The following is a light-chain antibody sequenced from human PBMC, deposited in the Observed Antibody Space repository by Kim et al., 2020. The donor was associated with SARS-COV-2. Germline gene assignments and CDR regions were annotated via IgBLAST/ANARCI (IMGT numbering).Light chain of an antibody. CDR1: SLRSYY. CDR2: GKN. J-gene: IGLJ2*01. CDR3: NSWDSSGNLVV. V-gene: IGLV3-19*01. Sequence: SSELTQDPAVSVALGQTVRITCQGDSLRSYYASWYQQKPGQAPVLVIYGKNNRPSGIPDRFSGSSSGNTASLTITGAQAEDEADYYCNSWDSSGNLVVFGGGTKVTVL.